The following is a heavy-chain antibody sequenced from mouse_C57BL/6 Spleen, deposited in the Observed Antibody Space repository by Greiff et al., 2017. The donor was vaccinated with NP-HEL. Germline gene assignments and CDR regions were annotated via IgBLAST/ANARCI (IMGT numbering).Heavy chain of an antibody. J-gene: IGHJ4*01. CDR1: GFTFSDYY. CDR2: INYDGSST. CDR3: ARVSDGDYYAMDY. V-gene: IGHV5-16*01. Sequence: EVQLVESEGGLVQPGSSMKLSCTASGFTFSDYYMAWVRQVPEKGLEWVANINYDGSSTYYLDSLKSRFIISRDNAKNILYLQMSSLKSEDTATYYCARVSDGDYYAMDYWGQGTSVTVSS. D-gene: IGHD1-1*02.